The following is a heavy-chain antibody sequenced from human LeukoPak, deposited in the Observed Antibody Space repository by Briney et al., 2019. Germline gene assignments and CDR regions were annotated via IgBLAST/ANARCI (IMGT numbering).Heavy chain of an antibody. CDR1: GVTSSSYS. CDR3: ARVSPDWNYSVY. D-gene: IGHD1-1*01. CDR2: ISSSSSTI. J-gene: IGHJ4*02. Sequence: GGSLRLSCAASGVTSSSYSMTWVRQAPGKGLEWVSYISSSSSTIYYADSVKGRFTISTDNAKTSLYLQMNSLRAEDTAVYYCARVSPDWNYSVYWGQGTLVTVSS. V-gene: IGHV3-48*04.